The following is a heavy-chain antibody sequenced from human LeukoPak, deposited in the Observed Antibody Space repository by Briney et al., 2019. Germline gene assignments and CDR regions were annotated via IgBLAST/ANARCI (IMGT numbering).Heavy chain of an antibody. CDR3: AKPSSGWYFYYYYYMDV. D-gene: IGHD6-19*01. CDR2: ISWDGGST. Sequence: GGSLRLSCAASGFTFDDYTMHWVRQTPGKGLEWVSLISWDGGSTYYADSVKGRFTISRDNSKNSLYLQMNSLRAEDTAVYYCAKPSSGWYFYYYYYMDVWGKGTTVTISS. CDR1: GFTFDDYT. J-gene: IGHJ6*03. V-gene: IGHV3-43*01.